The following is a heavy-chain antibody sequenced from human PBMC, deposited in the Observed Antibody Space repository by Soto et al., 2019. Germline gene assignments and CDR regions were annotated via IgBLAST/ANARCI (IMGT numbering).Heavy chain of an antibody. Sequence: ASVKVSCKASGGTFSSYAISWVRQAPGQGLEWMGGIIPIFGTANYAQKFQGRVTITADESTSTAYMELSSLRSEDTAVYYCARQHYYDSSGYYRLNWFDPWGQGTLVTVSS. V-gene: IGHV1-69*01. CDR1: GGTFSSYA. J-gene: IGHJ5*02. D-gene: IGHD3-22*01. CDR2: IIPIFGTA. CDR3: ARQHYYDSSGYYRLNWFDP.